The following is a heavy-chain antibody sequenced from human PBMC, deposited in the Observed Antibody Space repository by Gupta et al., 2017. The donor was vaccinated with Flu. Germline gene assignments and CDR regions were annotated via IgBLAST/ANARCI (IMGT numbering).Heavy chain of an antibody. V-gene: IGHV3-33*01. Sequence: FRQGHGEGMEWVAVIWYDGINQFYADSVRGRFTFSRDNSKDTLSLQMNSLRAEDTAVYYCVRERGSFDAFDVWGQGTMVTVSS. CDR2: IWYDGINQ. CDR3: VRERGSFDAFDV. J-gene: IGHJ3*01. D-gene: IGHD3-10*01.